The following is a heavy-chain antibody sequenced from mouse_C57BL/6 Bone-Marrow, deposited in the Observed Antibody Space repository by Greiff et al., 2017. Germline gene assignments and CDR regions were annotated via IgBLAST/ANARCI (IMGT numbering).Heavy chain of an antibody. D-gene: IGHD1-1*01. CDR1: GYTFTSYW. CDR2: IYPSDSET. V-gene: IGHV1-61*01. CDR3: ARSGYYDSPWYFDV. Sequence: VQLQQSGAELVRPGSSVKLSCKASGYTFTSYWMDWVKQRPGQGLEWIGNIYPSDSETHYNQKFKDKATLTVDKTSSTAYMQLSSLTSEDSAVYYCARSGYYDSPWYFDVWGTGTTVTVSS. J-gene: IGHJ1*03.